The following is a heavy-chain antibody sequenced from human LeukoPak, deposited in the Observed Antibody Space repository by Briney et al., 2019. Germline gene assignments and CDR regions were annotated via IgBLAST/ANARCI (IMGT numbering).Heavy chain of an antibody. J-gene: IGHJ3*02. D-gene: IGHD3-3*01. V-gene: IGHV3-53*01. CDR1: GFTVSSNY. CDR2: IYSGGST. CDR3: ARDLFGVVTSDDAFDI. Sequence: GGSLRLSCAASGFTVSSNYMSRVRQAPGKGLEWVSVIYSGGSTYYADSVKGRFTISRDNSKNTLYLQMNSLGAEDTAVYYCARDLFGVVTSDDAFDIWGQGTMVTVSS.